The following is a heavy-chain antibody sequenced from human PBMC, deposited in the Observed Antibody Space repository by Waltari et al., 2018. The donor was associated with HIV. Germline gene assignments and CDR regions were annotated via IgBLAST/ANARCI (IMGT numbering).Heavy chain of an antibody. CDR1: GYTFTCYY. Sequence: VQLVQSGAEVKKPGASVKVSCKASGYTFTCYYMHWVRQATGQGLEWMGWINPNSGGTNYAQKFQGWVTMTRDTSISTAYMELSRLRSDDTAVYYCARTRSIAAAGTRPFDYWGQGTLVTVSS. CDR3: ARTRSIAAAGTRPFDY. J-gene: IGHJ4*02. D-gene: IGHD6-13*01. CDR2: INPNSGGT. V-gene: IGHV1-2*04.